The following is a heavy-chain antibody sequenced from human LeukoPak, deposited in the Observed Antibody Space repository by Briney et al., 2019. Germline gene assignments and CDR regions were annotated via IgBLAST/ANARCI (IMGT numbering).Heavy chain of an antibody. CDR2: IWYDGRDK. J-gene: IGHJ4*02. D-gene: IGHD4-17*01. Sequence: GRSLRLSCAASGFTFSSYGMHWVRQAPRKGLEWVAVIWYDGRDKYYADSVKGRFTISRDNSKNTLYLQMNSLRAEDTAVYYCARDRRTTVTVYYFDYWGQGTLVTVSS. CDR3: ARDRRTTVTVYYFDY. V-gene: IGHV3-33*01. CDR1: GFTFSSYG.